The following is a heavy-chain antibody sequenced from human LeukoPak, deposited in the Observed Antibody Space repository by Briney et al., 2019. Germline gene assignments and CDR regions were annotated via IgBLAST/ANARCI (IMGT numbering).Heavy chain of an antibody. V-gene: IGHV4-39*07. D-gene: IGHD3-10*01. CDR2: VSYSGST. J-gene: IGHJ4*02. Sequence: SETLSLTCTVSGGSISSSSYYWGWIRQPPGKGLEWIGHVSYSGSTNYNPSLKSRVTISLDTSKNQFSLKLSSMTAADTAVYFCARERGSPSFDYWGQGTLVTVSS. CDR3: ARERGSPSFDY. CDR1: GGSISSSSYY.